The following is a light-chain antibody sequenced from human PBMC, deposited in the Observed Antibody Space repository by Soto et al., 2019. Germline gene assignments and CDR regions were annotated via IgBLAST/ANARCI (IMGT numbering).Light chain of an antibody. CDR1: QTISSW. V-gene: IGKV1-5*03. Sequence: DIQMTQSPSTLSGSVGDRVTITCRASQTISSWLAWYQQKPGKAPKLLIYKASTLKSGVPSRFSGSGSGTDFTLTISSLQPEDSATYYCHQTYNTLYTFGQGTKVDIK. CDR2: KAS. CDR3: HQTYNTLYT. J-gene: IGKJ2*01.